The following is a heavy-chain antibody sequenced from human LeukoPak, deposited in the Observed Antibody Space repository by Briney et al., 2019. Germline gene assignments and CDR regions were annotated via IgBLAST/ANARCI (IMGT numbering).Heavy chain of an antibody. J-gene: IGHJ5*02. V-gene: IGHV1-2*02. Sequence: GASVKVSCKASGYTFTGYYMHWVRQAPGQGLEWMGWINPNSGGTNYAQKFQGRVTMTRDTSISTAYMELSRLRSDDTAVYYCATELKTDNSYPETNWFDPWGQGTLVTVSS. CDR2: INPNSGGT. CDR1: GYTFTGYY. D-gene: IGHD1-20*01. CDR3: ATELKTDNSYPETNWFDP.